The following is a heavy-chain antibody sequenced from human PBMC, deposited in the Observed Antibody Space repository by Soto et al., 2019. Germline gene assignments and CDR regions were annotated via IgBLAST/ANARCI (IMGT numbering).Heavy chain of an antibody. Sequence: VQILESGGGLIQPGESLRLSCAASGFTFSTYTMSWVRQAPEKGLEWVSSISASGGSTYHADSVKGRFTIFRDNSNNTLFLHMSRLRADDTAVYYCASEVAVGLFDYWGQGTLVTVSS. J-gene: IGHJ4*02. V-gene: IGHV3-23*01. CDR1: GFTFSTYT. CDR2: ISASGGST. CDR3: ASEVAVGLFDY. D-gene: IGHD6-19*01.